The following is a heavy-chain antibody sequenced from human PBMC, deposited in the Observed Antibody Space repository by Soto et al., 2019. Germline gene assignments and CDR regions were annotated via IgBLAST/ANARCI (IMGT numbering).Heavy chain of an antibody. D-gene: IGHD1-26*01. Sequence: GGSLRLSCAASGFTFSSYAMNWVRQAPGKGLEWVSAITPSGDSTYYADSVKGRFTISRDNSRNTPYLQMNSLRDEDAAEYYCAKSGSYSYFDHWGQGTLVTVSS. J-gene: IGHJ4*02. CDR1: GFTFSSYA. CDR2: ITPSGDST. V-gene: IGHV3-23*01. CDR3: AKSGSYSYFDH.